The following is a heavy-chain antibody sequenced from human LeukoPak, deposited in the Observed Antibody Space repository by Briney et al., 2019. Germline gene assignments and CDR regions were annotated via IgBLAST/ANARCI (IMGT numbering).Heavy chain of an antibody. V-gene: IGHV4-59*12. J-gene: IGHJ6*02. CDR3: AKDLTAATTYWDYYYGMDV. CDR1: GGSIGSYY. D-gene: IGHD6-13*01. Sequence: SETLSLTCTVSGGSIGSYYWSWIRQPPGKGLEWIGYIYYSGSTNYNPSLKSRVTISVDTSKNQFSLKLSSVTAADTAVYYCAKDLTAATTYWDYYYGMDVWGQGTTVTVSS. CDR2: IYYSGST.